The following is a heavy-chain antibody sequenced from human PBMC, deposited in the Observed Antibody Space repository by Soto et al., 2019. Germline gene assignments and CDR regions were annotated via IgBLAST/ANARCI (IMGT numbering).Heavy chain of an antibody. V-gene: IGHV4-31*03. CDR2: IYYSGST. D-gene: IGHD2-15*01. Sequence: TLSLTCTVSGGSISSGGYYWSWIRQHPGKGLEWIGYIYYSGSTYYNPSLKSRVTISVDTSKNQFSLKLSSVTAADTAVYYCARGGGVVVAVYYFDYWGQGTLVTVSS. J-gene: IGHJ4*02. CDR1: GGSISSGGYY. CDR3: ARGGGVVVAVYYFDY.